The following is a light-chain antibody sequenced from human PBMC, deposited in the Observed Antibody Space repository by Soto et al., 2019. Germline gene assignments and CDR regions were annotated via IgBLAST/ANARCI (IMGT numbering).Light chain of an antibody. Sequence: DIQMTQSPSSLSASVGDRVTITCRASQSISSYLNWYQQKPGKAPKLLIYAASSLQSGVPSRFSGSGSGTDFTLTISSPQPEDVANYYCQQSYSTTPTFGQGTKVDSK. CDR1: QSISSY. CDR3: QQSYSTTPT. V-gene: IGKV1-39*01. J-gene: IGKJ1*01. CDR2: AAS.